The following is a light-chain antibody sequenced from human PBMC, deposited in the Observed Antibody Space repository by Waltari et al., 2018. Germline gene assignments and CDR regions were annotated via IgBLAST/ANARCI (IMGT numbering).Light chain of an antibody. Sequence: QSALTQPPSASGSPGQSVTMSCTGTSSDVGGYNYVSWYQQHPGTVPKLIIYEGSGRPSGVPHRFSGSKSGNTASLTVSGLQAEDEADYYCSSYAGSNSHVFGTGTRVTVL. CDR3: SSYAGSNSHV. J-gene: IGLJ1*01. V-gene: IGLV2-8*01. CDR2: EGS. CDR1: SSDVGGYNY.